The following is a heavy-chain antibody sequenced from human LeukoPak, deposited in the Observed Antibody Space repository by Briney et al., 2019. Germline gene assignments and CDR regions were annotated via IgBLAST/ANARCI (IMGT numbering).Heavy chain of an antibody. V-gene: IGHV3-53*01. J-gene: IGHJ4*02. CDR3: ARERSYYGSGSYVY. CDR2: IYSGGST. Sequence: GGSLRLSCAAFGFTVSSNYMSWVRQAPGKGLEWVSVIYSGGSTYYADSVKGRFTISRDNSKNTLYLQMNSLRAEDTAVYYCARERSYYGSGSYVYWGQGTLVTVSS. D-gene: IGHD3-10*01. CDR1: GFTVSSNY.